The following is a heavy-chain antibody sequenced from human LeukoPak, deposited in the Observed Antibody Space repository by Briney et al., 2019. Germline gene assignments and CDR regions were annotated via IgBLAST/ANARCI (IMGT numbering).Heavy chain of an antibody. CDR2: IIPIFGTA. CDR3: ARCRVDILTGQIQDAFDI. D-gene: IGHD3-9*01. J-gene: IGHJ3*02. V-gene: IGHV1-69*13. Sequence: EASVKVSCKASGGTFSSYAISWVRQAPGQGLEWMGGIIPIFGTANYAQKFQGRVTITADESTSTAYMELSSLRSEDTAVYYCARCRVDILTGQIQDAFDIWGQGTMVTVSS. CDR1: GGTFSSYA.